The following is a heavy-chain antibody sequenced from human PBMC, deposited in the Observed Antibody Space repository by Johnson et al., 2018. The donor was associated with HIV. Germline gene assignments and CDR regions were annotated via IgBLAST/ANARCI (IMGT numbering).Heavy chain of an antibody. CDR3: ASPKTPTRVVRGAFDI. D-gene: IGHD3-10*01. CDR1: GLTFSDYY. V-gene: IGHV3-11*04. J-gene: IGHJ3*02. CDR2: ISSSGSTI. Sequence: QVQLVESGGGLVKPGGSLRLSCAASGLTFSDYYMSWIRQAPGKGLEWVSYISSSGSTIYYADSVKGRFTISRDNAKNSLYLQMNSLRAEDTAVYYCASPKTPTRVVRGAFDIWGQGTMVTVSS.